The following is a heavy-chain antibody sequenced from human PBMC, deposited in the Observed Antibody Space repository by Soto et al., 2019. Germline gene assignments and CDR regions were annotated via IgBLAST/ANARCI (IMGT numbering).Heavy chain of an antibody. V-gene: IGHV1-69*02. CDR1: GGTIRSYT. CDR2: IIPILGIA. CDR3: ASPMVRHIKSRFYY. J-gene: IGHJ4*02. Sequence: SVKVYCKASGGTIRSYTISWLRQAPGQGLEWMGRIIPILGIANYAQKFQGRVTITADKSTSTAYMELSSLRSEDTAVYYCASPMVRHIKSRFYYWGQGTLVTVSS. D-gene: IGHD2-21*01.